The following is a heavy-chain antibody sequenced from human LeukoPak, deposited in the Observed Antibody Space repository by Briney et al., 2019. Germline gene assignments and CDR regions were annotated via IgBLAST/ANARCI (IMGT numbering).Heavy chain of an antibody. CDR3: AREGSTWLDY. CDR1: GFTFSNYA. CDR2: ISYDGSNK. D-gene: IGHD3-10*01. J-gene: IGHJ4*02. V-gene: IGHV3-30*04. Sequence: GGSLRLSCAASGFTFSNYAMHWVRQAPGKGLEWVAVISYDGSNKYYADSVKGRFTISRDNSKNTLYLQMNSLRAEDTAVYYCAREGSTWLDYWGQGTLVTVSS.